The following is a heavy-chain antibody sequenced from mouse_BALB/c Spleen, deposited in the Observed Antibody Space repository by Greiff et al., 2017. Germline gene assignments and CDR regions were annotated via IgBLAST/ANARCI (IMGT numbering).Heavy chain of an antibody. D-gene: IGHD2-2*01. Sequence: EVQLQQSGPELVKPGASVKISCKASGYTFTDYNMHWVKQSHGKSLEWIGYIYPYNGGTGYNQKFKSKATLTVDNSSSTAYMELRSLTSEDSAVYYCANGYDEAWFAYWGQGTLVTVSA. J-gene: IGHJ3*01. V-gene: IGHV1S29*02. CDR1: GYTFTDYN. CDR2: IYPYNGGT. CDR3: ANGYDEAWFAY.